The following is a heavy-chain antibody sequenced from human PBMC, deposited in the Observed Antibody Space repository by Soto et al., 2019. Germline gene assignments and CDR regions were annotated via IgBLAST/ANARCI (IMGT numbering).Heavy chain of an antibody. CDR1: GGTFSSYA. J-gene: IGHJ5*02. CDR3: ARTAPGIAAAGRDP. Sequence: QVQLVQSGAEVKKPGSSVKVSCKASGGTFSSYAISWVRQAPGQGLEWMGGIIPIFGTANYAQKFQGRVTITADESTSTAYMELSSLSTEATAVYYWARTAPGIAAAGRDPWGQGTLVTVSS. D-gene: IGHD6-13*01. CDR2: IIPIFGTA. V-gene: IGHV1-69*12.